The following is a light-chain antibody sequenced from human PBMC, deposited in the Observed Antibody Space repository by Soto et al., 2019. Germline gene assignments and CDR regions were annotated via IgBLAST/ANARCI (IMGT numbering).Light chain of an antibody. CDR3: CLYVGATTYV. CDR1: RSNIGSNT. V-gene: IGLV1-44*01. J-gene: IGLJ1*01. Sequence: QPVLTQPPSASGTPGQGVTISCSGSRSNIGSNTVSWYRHLPGTAPKLLISNTNQRPSGVPDRFSGSQSGTSASLAISGLQSEDEADYYCCLYVGATTYVFGTGTKLTVL. CDR2: NTN.